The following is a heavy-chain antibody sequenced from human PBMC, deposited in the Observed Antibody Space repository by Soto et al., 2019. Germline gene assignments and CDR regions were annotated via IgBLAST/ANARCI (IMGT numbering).Heavy chain of an antibody. Sequence: ASVKVSCKASGYTFTSYAIHWVRQAPGPRLEWMGWINAGNGNTKYSQKFQGRVTITRDTSASTAYMELSSLRSEDTAVYYFARSLYSSSWYFAFEIWGQGTMVTVSS. CDR1: GYTFTSYA. CDR2: INAGNGNT. J-gene: IGHJ3*02. CDR3: ARSLYSSSWYFAFEI. D-gene: IGHD6-13*01. V-gene: IGHV1-3*01.